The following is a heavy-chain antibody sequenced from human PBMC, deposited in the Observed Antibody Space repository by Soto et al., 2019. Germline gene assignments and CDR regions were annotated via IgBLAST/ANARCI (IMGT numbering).Heavy chain of an antibody. CDR1: GGSISSYY. D-gene: IGHD2-2*01. CDR3: ARVVRTSGNWFDP. V-gene: IGHV4-59*01. CDR2: IYYSGST. J-gene: IGHJ5*02. Sequence: ILSLTCTVSGGSISSYYWSWIRQPPGKGLEWIGYIYYSGSTNYNPSLKSRVTISVDTSKNQFSLKLSSVTAADTAVYSCARVVRTSGNWFDPWGQGTLVTVSS.